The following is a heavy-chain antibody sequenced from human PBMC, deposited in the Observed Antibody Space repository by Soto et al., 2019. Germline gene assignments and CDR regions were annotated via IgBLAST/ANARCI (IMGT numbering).Heavy chain of an antibody. Sequence: QVQLVQSGAEVKKPGSSVKVSCKASGGTFNTYTISWVRQVPGQGLEWMGGIMPLYAKPTYTQPFLSRLTIDADENTSTVYIAFSIQRSEDTALYYSASPNNLSSGDGRIAGWDRGTAVSESS. CDR2: IMPLYAKP. D-gene: IGHD3-9*01. J-gene: IGHJ6*02. V-gene: IGHV1-69*01. CDR3: ASPNNLSSGDGRIAG. CDR1: GGTFNTYT.